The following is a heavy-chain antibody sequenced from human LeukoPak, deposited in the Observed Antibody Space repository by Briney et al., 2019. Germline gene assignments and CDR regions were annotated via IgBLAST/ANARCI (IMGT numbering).Heavy chain of an antibody. CDR2: IYYTGST. CDR3: AGLYGSGGFDI. Sequence: PSETLSLTCTVSGGSLSSYYWTWLRQPPGKGLEWIGYIYYTGSTSYNPSLKSRVTISVQTSKNQFSLKLSSVTAADTAVYYCAGLYGSGGFDIWGQGTMVTVSS. V-gene: IGHV4-59*01. J-gene: IGHJ3*02. CDR1: GGSLSSYY. D-gene: IGHD3-10*01.